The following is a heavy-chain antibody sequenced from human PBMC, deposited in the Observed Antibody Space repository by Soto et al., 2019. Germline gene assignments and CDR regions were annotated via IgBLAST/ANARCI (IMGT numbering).Heavy chain of an antibody. V-gene: IGHV3-23*01. Sequence: GGSLSLSCRASGFSFSKDAINWIRQGPGEGLEWESGISSSCSRRAYGDSVQGRVTISRDNSKKKLYLQMNSLRAHAAAVYFCAKGPDFQTTFSHYYGMYVWGQGTTVTVSS. D-gene: IGHD3-3*01. CDR3: AKGPDFQTTFSHYYGMYV. CDR2: ISSSCSRR. J-gene: IGHJ6*02. CDR1: GFSFSKDA.